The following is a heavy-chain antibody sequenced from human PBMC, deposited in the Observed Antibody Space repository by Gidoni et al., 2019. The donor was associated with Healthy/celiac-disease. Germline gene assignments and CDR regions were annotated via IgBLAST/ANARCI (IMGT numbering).Heavy chain of an antibody. J-gene: IGHJ4*02. CDR2: ISGSGGST. Sequence: EVQLLESGGGLVQPGGYLRLSCAASGFTFSSYAMGWVRQAPGKGLEWVSAISGSGGSTYYADSVKGRFTISRDNSKNTLYLQMNSLRAEDTAVYYCAKRHSTFRYFDYWGQGTLVTVSS. CDR3: AKRHSTFRYFDY. D-gene: IGHD6-13*01. V-gene: IGHV3-23*01. CDR1: GFTFSSYA.